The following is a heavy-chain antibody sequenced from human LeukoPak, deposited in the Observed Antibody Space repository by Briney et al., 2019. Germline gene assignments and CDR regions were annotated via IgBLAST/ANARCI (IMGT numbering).Heavy chain of an antibody. J-gene: IGHJ4*02. V-gene: IGHV1-69*05. CDR3: ARDYYYDSSGYSN. CDR1: GGTFSSYA. CDR2: IIPIFGTA. D-gene: IGHD3-22*01. Sequence: ASVKVSCKASGGTFSSYAISWVRQAPGQGLEWMGGIIPIFGTANYAQKFQGRVTITTDESTSTAYMELSSLRSEDTAMYYCARDYYYDSSGYSNWGQGTLVTVSS.